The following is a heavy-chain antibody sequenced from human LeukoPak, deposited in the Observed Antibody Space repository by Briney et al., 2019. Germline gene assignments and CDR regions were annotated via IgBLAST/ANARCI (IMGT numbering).Heavy chain of an antibody. Sequence: SQTLSLTCAISGDSVSSSSGAWNWIRQSPSRGLEWLGRTYYRSKWYNDYAVSVRGRITVNPDTSKNQFSLHLNSVTPEDTAVYYCARRLTQYDCFDPWGQGILVTVSS. V-gene: IGHV6-1*01. CDR3: ARRLTQYDCFDP. CDR2: TYYRSKWYN. D-gene: IGHD2-2*01. CDR1: GDSVSSSSGA. J-gene: IGHJ5*02.